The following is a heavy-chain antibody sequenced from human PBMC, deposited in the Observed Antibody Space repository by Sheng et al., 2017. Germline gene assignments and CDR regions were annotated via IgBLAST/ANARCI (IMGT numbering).Heavy chain of an antibody. J-gene: IGHJ3*01. D-gene: IGHD5-12*01. CDR1: GFTFRSFS. Sequence: EVRLVESGGGLVQPGGSLRLSCAASGFTFRSFSMHWVRRAPGKGPVWVSHINPSGSETNYADYVKGRFTISRDNAQNTLYLQMSSLRVDETAVYYCARDHSGQGNAFDVWGQGTMVT. CDR2: INPSGSET. V-gene: IGHV3-74*01. CDR3: ARDHSGQGNAFDV.